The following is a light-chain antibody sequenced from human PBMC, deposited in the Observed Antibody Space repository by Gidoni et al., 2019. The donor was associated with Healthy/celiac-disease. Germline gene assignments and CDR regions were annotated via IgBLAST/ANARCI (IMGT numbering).Light chain of an antibody. CDR3: RQYDSSPLT. Sequence: IVLTQSPVTLSLSPGVRATLSCSASQSVSSSYLSWYQQKPGQAPRRLIYGASSRATGIPDRFSGSGSGTDFTLTISRLEPEDFAVYYCRQYDSSPLTFGGGTRVEIK. V-gene: IGKV3-20*01. CDR1: QSVSSSY. CDR2: GAS. J-gene: IGKJ4*01.